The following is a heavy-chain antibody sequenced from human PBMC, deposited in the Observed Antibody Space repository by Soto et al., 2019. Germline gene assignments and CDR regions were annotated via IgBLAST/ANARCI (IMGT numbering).Heavy chain of an antibody. Sequence: GGSLRLSCVASGFTSSDYYMNGIRQAPGKGLEWIAYISSSSTYTNYADSVKGRFTISRDNANNSVYLQMNSLRVEDTAVYYCARDRSRVVTASDYWGQGTLVTVSS. J-gene: IGHJ4*02. D-gene: IGHD2-21*02. CDR2: ISSSSTYT. V-gene: IGHV3-11*06. CDR3: ARDRSRVVTASDY. CDR1: GFTSSDYY.